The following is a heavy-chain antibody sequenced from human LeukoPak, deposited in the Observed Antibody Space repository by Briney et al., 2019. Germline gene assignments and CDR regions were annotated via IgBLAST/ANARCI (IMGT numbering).Heavy chain of an antibody. CDR3: ARSDTHHIHSSSWHFDY. CDR2: SSYSGSS. Sequence: SETLSLTCSVSGGSIGTNHWSWIRQVPGKGLEWIGYSSYSGSSNYNPSLKSRVTISVDTSKTQFSLYLNSVTAADTAVYYCARSDTHHIHSSSWHFDYWGQGTLVTVSS. D-gene: IGHD6-13*01. CDR1: GGSIGTNH. J-gene: IGHJ4*02. V-gene: IGHV4-59*01.